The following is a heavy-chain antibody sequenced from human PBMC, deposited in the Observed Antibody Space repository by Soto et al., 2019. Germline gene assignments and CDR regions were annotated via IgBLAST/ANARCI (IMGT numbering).Heavy chain of an antibody. V-gene: IGHV1-46*01. Sequence: QVQLVQSGAEVKKPGASVKISCKTSGYTFAMHYIHWVRQVPGQGLGLMGMINPSDGSTSYVQKFQGRDTMTRETSATTALLTMGRLTSHDPAVFYCAREDGGGGRRHDFWGQGSLVTVSS. CDR2: INPSDGST. D-gene: IGHD2-15*01. J-gene: IGHJ4*02. CDR1: GYTFAMHY. CDR3: AREDGGGGRRHDF.